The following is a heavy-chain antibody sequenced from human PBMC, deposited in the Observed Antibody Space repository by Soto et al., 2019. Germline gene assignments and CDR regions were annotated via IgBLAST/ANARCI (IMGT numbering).Heavy chain of an antibody. CDR2: ISSGGQTI. J-gene: IGHJ6*02. CDR3: ARDPQRGYSGMDV. D-gene: IGHD2-2*01. CDR1: GFSFSTYD. Sequence: ESGGGLVQPGGSLRLSCAASGFSFSTYDMNWVRQAPGKGLEWVSYISSGGQTIKSTDSVKGRFTISRDNAKNSLYLQMCGLRDEDTGVYYCARDPQRGYSGMDVWGQGTTVTVSS. V-gene: IGHV3-48*02.